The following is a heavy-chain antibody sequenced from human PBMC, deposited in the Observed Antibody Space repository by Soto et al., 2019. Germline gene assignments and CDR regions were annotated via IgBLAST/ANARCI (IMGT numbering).Heavy chain of an antibody. Sequence: PSETLSLTCAVSGGSISSSNWWSWVRQPPGKGLEWIGEIYHSGSTNYNPSLKSRVTISVDKSKNQFSLKLSSVTAADTAVYYCAGHSSGWSELDYWGQGTLVTVSS. D-gene: IGHD6-19*01. CDR1: GGSISSSNW. CDR3: AGHSSGWSELDY. V-gene: IGHV4-4*02. J-gene: IGHJ4*02. CDR2: IYHSGST.